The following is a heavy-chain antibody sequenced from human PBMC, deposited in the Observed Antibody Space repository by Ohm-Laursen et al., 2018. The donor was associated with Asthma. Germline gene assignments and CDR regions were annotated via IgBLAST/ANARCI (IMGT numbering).Heavy chain of an antibody. CDR3: ATQRVFDWFHFDY. Sequence: SLRLSCTASGFTFSTFSMHWVRQAPGKGLEWVAVFLYDGIRKYYADSVKGRFTIPRDNSKSTVSLQMDSLRPEDTAVYYCATQRVFDWFHFDYWGQGTQVTVSS. V-gene: IGHV3-30*03. D-gene: IGHD3-9*01. CDR1: GFTFSTFS. CDR2: FLYDGIRK. J-gene: IGHJ4*02.